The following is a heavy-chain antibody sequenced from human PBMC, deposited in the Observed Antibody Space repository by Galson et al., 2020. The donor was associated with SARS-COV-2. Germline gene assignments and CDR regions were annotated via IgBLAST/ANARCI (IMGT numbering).Heavy chain of an antibody. V-gene: IGHV3-15*01. Sequence: GGSLRLSCAASGLTFKNAWMSWVRQAPGKGLEWVGRIKSKGDGGTTDYVAPVKGRFTISRDDSKNTMLLEMNSLKPEDTALYYCTSDLPGGISDYFDDWGQGTLVTVSS. D-gene: IGHD2-15*01. CDR2: IKSKGDGGTT. CDR1: GLTFKNAW. CDR3: TSDLPGGISDYFDD. J-gene: IGHJ4*02.